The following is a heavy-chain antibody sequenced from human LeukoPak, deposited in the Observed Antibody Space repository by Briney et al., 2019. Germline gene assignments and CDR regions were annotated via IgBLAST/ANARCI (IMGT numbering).Heavy chain of an antibody. V-gene: IGHV3-74*01. J-gene: IGHJ5*02. CDR3: ARALAVTGTGGFDP. CDR2: IKSDGSST. Sequence: GGSLRLSCAASGFNFSSYWMHWVRQVPGKGLVWVSRIKSDGSSTTYADSVKGRFTISRDNTKNTLYLQMNSLRAGDTAVYYCARALAVTGTGGFDPRGQGTLVTVSS. CDR1: GFNFSSYW. D-gene: IGHD6-19*01.